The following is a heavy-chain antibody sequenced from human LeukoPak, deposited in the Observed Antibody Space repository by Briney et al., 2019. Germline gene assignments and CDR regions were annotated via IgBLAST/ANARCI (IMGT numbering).Heavy chain of an antibody. V-gene: IGHV4-34*01. CDR2: INHSGST. CDR1: GGSISSYY. J-gene: IGHJ5*02. CDR3: ARVGDGYNYNWFDP. D-gene: IGHD5-24*01. Sequence: SETLSLTCTVSGGSISSYYWSWIRQPPGKGLEWIGEINHSGSTNYNPSLKSRVTISVDTSKNQFSLKLSSVTAADTAVYYCARVGDGYNYNWFDPWGQGTLVTVSS.